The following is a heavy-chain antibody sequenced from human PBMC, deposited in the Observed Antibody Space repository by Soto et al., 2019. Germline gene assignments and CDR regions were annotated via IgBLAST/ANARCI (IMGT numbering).Heavy chain of an antibody. V-gene: IGHV4-31*03. D-gene: IGHD6-13*01. CDR1: GGSISSGGYF. Sequence: QVQLQESGPRLVKPSQTLSLTCTVSGGSISSGGYFWSWIRQHPEKGLDWIGCIYYSGTTYYNPSLKSRITMSIDTSKNQFSLELRSVTAADTAMYYCAQQIAATGTGRPFDIWGQGTMVTVSS. J-gene: IGHJ3*02. CDR2: IYYSGTT. CDR3: AQQIAATGTGRPFDI.